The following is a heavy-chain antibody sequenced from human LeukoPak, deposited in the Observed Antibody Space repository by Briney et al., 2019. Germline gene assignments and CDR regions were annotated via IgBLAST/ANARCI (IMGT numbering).Heavy chain of an antibody. CDR2: ISGYNGIT. CDR3: ARDGGDRDFWYFDL. CDR1: GYTFTTYG. D-gene: IGHD2-21*01. V-gene: IGHV1-18*01. J-gene: IGHJ2*01. Sequence: SVKVSCKASGYTFTTYGISWVRQAPGQGLEWMGWISGYNGITNYAQKVQGRVTMTTDTSTSTAYMELRSLRSDDTAVYYCARDGGDRDFWYFDLWGRGTLVTVSS.